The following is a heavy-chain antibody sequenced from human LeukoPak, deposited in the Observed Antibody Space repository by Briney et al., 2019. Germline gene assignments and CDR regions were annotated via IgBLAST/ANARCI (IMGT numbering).Heavy chain of an antibody. CDR3: ARGTGDFDY. V-gene: IGHV3-7*05. D-gene: IGHD2-8*02. Sequence: GGTLRLSCAASGFTFTKYWMNWVRQAPGKGLEWVATIKQDGGERYNVDSVKGRFTISRDTAKNSLYLQMNSLRAEDTAVYYCARGTGDFDYWGQGTLVTVSS. J-gene: IGHJ4*02. CDR2: IKQDGGER. CDR1: GFTFTKYW.